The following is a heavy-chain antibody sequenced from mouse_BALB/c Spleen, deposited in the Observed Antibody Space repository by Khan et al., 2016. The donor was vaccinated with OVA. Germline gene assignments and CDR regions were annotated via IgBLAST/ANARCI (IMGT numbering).Heavy chain of an antibody. J-gene: IGHJ4*01. Sequence: EVELVESGGGLVQPGGSLKLSCAASGFTFSSYGMSWVRQTPDKRLELVATINSNGGSTYYPDSVKGRFIISRDNAKNHLFLQMSSLKSEGTAMYYCARDAYYYGSKYAMDYWGQGTSVTVSS. V-gene: IGHV5-6-3*01. D-gene: IGHD1-1*01. CDR1: GFTFSSYG. CDR2: INSNGGST. CDR3: ARDAYYYGSKYAMDY.